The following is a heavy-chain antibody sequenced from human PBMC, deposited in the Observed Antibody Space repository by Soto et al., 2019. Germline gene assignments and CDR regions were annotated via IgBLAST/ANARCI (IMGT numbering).Heavy chain of an antibody. D-gene: IGHD2-15*01. CDR2: VFSSGST. CDR1: GASTGGYY. CDR3: ARHWWSRGSYLVFDS. J-gene: IGHJ4*02. Sequence: QVQLQESGPGLLKPSETLSLTCTISGASTGGYYWSWIRQSPGRGLEWIGYVFSSGSTNYSPSLQSRVAISIDTSKRQFFLKLSSVTAADTALYYCARHWWSRGSYLVFDSWGQGTQVTVSS. V-gene: IGHV4-59*08.